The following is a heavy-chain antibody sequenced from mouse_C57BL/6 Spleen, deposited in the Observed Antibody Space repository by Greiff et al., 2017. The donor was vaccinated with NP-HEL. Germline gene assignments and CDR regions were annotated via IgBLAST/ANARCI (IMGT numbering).Heavy chain of an antibody. V-gene: IGHV1-64*01. Sequence: QVQLQKPGAELVKPGASVKLSCKASGYTFTSYWMHWVKQRPGQGLEWIGMIHPNSGSTNYNEKFKSKATLTVDKSSSTAYMQLSSLTSEDSAVYYCARSSGYDYFDYWGQGTTLTVSS. CDR1: GYTFTSYW. D-gene: IGHD3-2*02. J-gene: IGHJ2*01. CDR2: IHPNSGST. CDR3: ARSSGYDYFDY.